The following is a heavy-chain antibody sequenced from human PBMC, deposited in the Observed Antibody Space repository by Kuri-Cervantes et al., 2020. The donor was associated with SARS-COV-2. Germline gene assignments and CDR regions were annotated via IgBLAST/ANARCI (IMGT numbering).Heavy chain of an antibody. CDR3: AREGWSGYSHQYYFDY. CDR1: GFTFTSHA. D-gene: IGHD3-3*01. Sequence: GGSLRLSCAASGFTFTSHAMSWVRQAPGKGLDWVSAISGRGDSTYYADSVKGRFTISRDNSKNTLYLQMNSLRAEDTAVYYCAREGWSGYSHQYYFDYWGQGTLVTVSS. V-gene: IGHV3-23*01. J-gene: IGHJ4*02. CDR2: ISGRGDST.